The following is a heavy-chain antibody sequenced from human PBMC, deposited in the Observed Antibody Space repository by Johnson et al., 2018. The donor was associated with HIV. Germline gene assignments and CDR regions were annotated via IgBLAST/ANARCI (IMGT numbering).Heavy chain of an antibody. CDR2: ISYDGSNK. V-gene: IGHV3-30*03. CDR1: GFTFSSYG. D-gene: IGHD5-12*01. CDR3: ARVGVSGYDLASFDI. J-gene: IGHJ3*02. Sequence: QVQLVESGGGVVQPGRSLRLSCAASGFTFSSYGMHWVRQAPGKGLEWVAVISYDGSNKYYADSVKGRFTISRDNSKNTLYLQMNSLRAEDTAVYYCARVGVSGYDLASFDIWGRGTMVTVSS.